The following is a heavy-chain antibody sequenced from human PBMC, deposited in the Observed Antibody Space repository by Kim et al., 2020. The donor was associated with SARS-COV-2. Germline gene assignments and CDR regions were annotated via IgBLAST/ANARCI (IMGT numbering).Heavy chain of an antibody. CDR3: AKVTSGSSGWFEYFQH. J-gene: IGHJ1*01. D-gene: IGHD6-19*01. CDR1: GFTFNTYA. Sequence: GGSLRLSCATFGFTFNTYAMSWVRQAPGKGLEWVSGIRDSGGSTKYAESVKGRFSISRDNSKNTLYLQMDSLRAEDTAVYYCAKVTSGSSGWFEYFQHWGQGTLVTVSS. CDR2: IRDSGGST. V-gene: IGHV3-23*01.